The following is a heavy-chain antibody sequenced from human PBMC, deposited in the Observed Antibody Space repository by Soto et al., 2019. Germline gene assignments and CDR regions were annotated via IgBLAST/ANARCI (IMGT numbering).Heavy chain of an antibody. CDR2: INHSGST. CDR3: ARLGFEQQLALFDFGMDV. Sequence: SETLSLTCAVYGGSFSGYYWSWIRQPPGKGLEWIGEINHSGSTNYNPSLKSRVTISVDTSKNQFSLKLSSVTAADTAVYYCARLGFEQQLALFDFGMDVWGQGTTVTVYS. V-gene: IGHV4-34*01. CDR1: GGSFSGYY. J-gene: IGHJ6*02. D-gene: IGHD6-13*01.